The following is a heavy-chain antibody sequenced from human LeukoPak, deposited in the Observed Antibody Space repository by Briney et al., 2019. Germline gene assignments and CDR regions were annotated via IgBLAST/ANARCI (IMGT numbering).Heavy chain of an antibody. D-gene: IGHD3-22*01. V-gene: IGHV1-2*06. CDR1: GYTFTGYY. J-gene: IGHJ3*02. CDR2: INPNSGGT. Sequence: ASVKVSCKASGYTFTGYYMHWVRQAPGQGLEWMGRINPNSGGTNYAQKFQGRVTMTRDTSTSTAYMELSRLRSDDTAVYYCARDRFYYDSSGSQTMDDAFDIWGQGTMVTVSS. CDR3: ARDRFYYDSSGSQTMDDAFDI.